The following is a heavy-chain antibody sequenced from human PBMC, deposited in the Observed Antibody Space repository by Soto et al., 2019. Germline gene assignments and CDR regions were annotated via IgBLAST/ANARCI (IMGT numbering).Heavy chain of an antibody. CDR1: GGSSSCSSDY. CDR3: ARLSFYYYGMDV. Sequence: SETLSLTCTVSGGSSSCSSDYWGWIRQPPGKGLEWIGSIYYSGSTYYNPSLKSRVTISVDTSKNQFSLKLSSVTAADTAVYYCARLSFYYYGMDVWGQGTTVTVSS. D-gene: IGHD3-16*02. V-gene: IGHV4-39*01. CDR2: IYYSGST. J-gene: IGHJ6*02.